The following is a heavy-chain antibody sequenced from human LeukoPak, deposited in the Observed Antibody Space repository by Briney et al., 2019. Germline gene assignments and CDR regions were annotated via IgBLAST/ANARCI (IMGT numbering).Heavy chain of an antibody. CDR2: ISSSSSYI. D-gene: IGHD3-22*01. CDR3: ARDSFYYDSSGFDY. V-gene: IGHV3-11*06. J-gene: IGHJ4*02. Sequence: GGSLRLSCAASGFTFSDYYMSWIRQAPGKGLEWVSSISSSSSYIYYADSVKGRFTISRDNAKNSLDLQLNSLRAEDSAVYYCARDSFYYDSSGFDYWGQGTLVTVSS. CDR1: GFTFSDYY.